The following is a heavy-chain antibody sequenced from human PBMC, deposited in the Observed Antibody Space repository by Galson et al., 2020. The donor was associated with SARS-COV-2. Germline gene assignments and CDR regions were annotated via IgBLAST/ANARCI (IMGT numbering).Heavy chain of an antibody. Sequence: SETLSLTCTVSGYSLSSGYYWGWIRQPPGKGLDWIGSIHHSGTTYYNPSLKSRVTISVDTSKNQFSLKRSSVTAADTAVYYWARDLPPLGIGDYWGQGTLVTVSS. CDR1: GYSLSSGYY. D-gene: IGHD7-27*01. CDR3: ARDLPPLGIGDY. CDR2: IHHSGTT. J-gene: IGHJ4*02. V-gene: IGHV4-38-2*02.